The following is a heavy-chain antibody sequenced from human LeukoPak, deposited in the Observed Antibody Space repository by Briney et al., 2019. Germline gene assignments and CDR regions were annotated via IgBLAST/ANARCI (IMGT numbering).Heavy chain of an antibody. J-gene: IGHJ6*02. CDR2: ISYDGSNK. CDR1: GFTFSSYA. CDR3: ARDGAPQPYYYYYGMDV. D-gene: IGHD1-26*01. V-gene: IGHV3-30-3*01. Sequence: GGSLRLSCAASGFTFSSYAMHWVRQAPGKGLEWVAVISYDGSNKYYADSVKGRFTISRDNSKNTLYLQMNSLRAEDTAVYYCARDGAPQPYYYYYGMDVRGQGTTVTVSS.